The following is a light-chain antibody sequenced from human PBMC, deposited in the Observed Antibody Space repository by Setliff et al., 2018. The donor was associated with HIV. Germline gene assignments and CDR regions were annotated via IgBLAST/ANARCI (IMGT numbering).Light chain of an antibody. V-gene: IGLV2-14*03. CDR2: EVR. J-gene: IGLJ1*01. CDR1: SSDVGGYTY. Sequence: ALTQPASVSGSPGQSITISCTGTSSDVGGYTYVSWYQQHPGKAPKLIIYEVRNRPSGVSTRFSGSKSDNTASLTISGLQPEDEADYYCASYAITNTLPFGTGTKVTVL. CDR3: ASYAITNTLP.